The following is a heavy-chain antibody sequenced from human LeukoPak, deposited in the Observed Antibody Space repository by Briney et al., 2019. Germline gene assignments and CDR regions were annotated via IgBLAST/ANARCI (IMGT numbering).Heavy chain of an antibody. D-gene: IGHD6-6*01. CDR3: AKDYSGRYSSSSPADY. J-gene: IGHJ4*02. CDR2: ISGSGGST. Sequence: PGGSLRLSCAASGFTFSSYAMSWVRQAPGMGLEWVSAISGSGGSTYYADSVKGRFIISRDNSKNTLYLQMNSLRAEDTAVYYCAKDYSGRYSSSSPADYWGQGTLVTVSS. V-gene: IGHV3-23*01. CDR1: GFTFSSYA.